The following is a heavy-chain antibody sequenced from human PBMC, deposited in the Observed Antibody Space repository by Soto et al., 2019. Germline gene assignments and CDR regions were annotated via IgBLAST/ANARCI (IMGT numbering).Heavy chain of an antibody. D-gene: IGHD1-1*01. CDR3: AKWNGYVDY. CDR2: FSGGSGTT. J-gene: IGHJ4*02. V-gene: IGHV3-23*01. Sequence: EVQLLESGGGLVQPGGSLRLSCAASGFSLSTYGVTWVRQAPGKGLEWVSGFSGGSGTTHYADSVKGRFSITRDNSKNTAHLEMNSLRVEDTAIYYCAKWNGYVDYWGQGILVTVSS. CDR1: GFSLSTYG.